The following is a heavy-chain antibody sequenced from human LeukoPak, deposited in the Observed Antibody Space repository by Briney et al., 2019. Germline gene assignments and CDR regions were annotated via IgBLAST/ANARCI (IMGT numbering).Heavy chain of an antibody. V-gene: IGHV1-2*02. CDR1: GYTFTGYY. J-gene: IGHJ4*02. CDR3: AREIRFLEWLPTCDY. Sequence: ASVKVSCKASGYTFTGYYMHWVRQAPGQGLEWMGWINPNSGGTNYAQKFQGRVTMTRDTSISTAYMELSRLRSDDTAVYYCAREIRFLEWLPTCDYWGQGTLVTVSS. D-gene: IGHD3-3*01. CDR2: INPNSGGT.